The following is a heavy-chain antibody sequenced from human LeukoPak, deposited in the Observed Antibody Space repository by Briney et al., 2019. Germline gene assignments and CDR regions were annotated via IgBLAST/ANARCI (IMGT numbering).Heavy chain of an antibody. V-gene: IGHV4-34*01. CDR2: VRHSGST. Sequence: SETLSLTCAVYGESITAYYWTWIRQPPGKRLEWIGEVRHSGSTNYNPSLKSRVTMSVDMSKNQFSLKLNSVTAADTAVYYCAGATATGTGRAFHYWAQGSLVPVSS. CDR3: AGATATGTGRAFHY. D-gene: IGHD3-10*01. CDR1: GESITAYY. J-gene: IGHJ4*02.